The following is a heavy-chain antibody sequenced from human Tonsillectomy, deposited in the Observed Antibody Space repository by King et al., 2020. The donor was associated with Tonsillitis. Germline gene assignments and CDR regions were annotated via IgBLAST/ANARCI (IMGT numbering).Heavy chain of an antibody. J-gene: IGHJ4*02. V-gene: IGHV1-18*04. D-gene: IGHD3-22*01. CDR3: ARAFNYYDSSGYLYYFDY. CDR1: GYTFTSYG. CDR2: ISVYNGNT. Sequence: QLVQSGAEVKKPGASVKVSCKASGYTFTSYGISWVRQAPGQGLEWMGWISVYNGNTNYAQKFQGRVTMTTDTSTSTAYMELRSLRSDDTAVYYCARAFNYYDSSGYLYYFDYWGQGTLVTVSS.